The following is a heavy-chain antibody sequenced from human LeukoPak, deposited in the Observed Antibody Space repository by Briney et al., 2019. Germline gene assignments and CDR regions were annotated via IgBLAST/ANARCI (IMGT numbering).Heavy chain of an antibody. CDR2: INPNSGGI. Sequence: GASVKVSCKASGYTFTGYYVHWLRRAPGQGLTWMGWINPNSGGIDYAQQYQGRVTLTRDTSISTAYMELSSLTSDDSAVYYCARAFFNSGFDYWGQGTLVTVSS. J-gene: IGHJ4*02. CDR1: GYTFTGYY. D-gene: IGHD3-3*02. V-gene: IGHV1-2*02. CDR3: ARAFFNSGFDY.